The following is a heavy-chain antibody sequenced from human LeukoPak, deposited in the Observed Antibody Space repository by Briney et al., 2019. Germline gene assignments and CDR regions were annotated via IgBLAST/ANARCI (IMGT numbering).Heavy chain of an antibody. CDR3: ASPNPGAAAGNFQY. CDR2: ISGSGENT. V-gene: IGHV3-23*01. D-gene: IGHD6-13*01. Sequence: GGSLRLSCAASGFTFNNYAMSWVRQAPGKGLECVSVISGSGENTYYADSVKGRFTISRDSSKNTLYLQMNNLRLDDTAVYYCASPNPGAAAGNFQYWGQGTLVTVSS. J-gene: IGHJ1*01. CDR1: GFTFNNYA.